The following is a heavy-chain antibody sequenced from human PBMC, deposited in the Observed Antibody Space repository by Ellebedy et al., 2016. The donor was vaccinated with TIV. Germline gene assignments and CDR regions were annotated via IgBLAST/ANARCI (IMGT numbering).Heavy chain of an antibody. CDR1: GFTVSSTY. CDR3: ARETFNDVDLIVWGVLDI. J-gene: IGHJ3*02. CDR2: TTQSGAT. V-gene: IGHV3-66*01. Sequence: GESLKISCAASGFTVSSTYMSWVRQAPGKGLEWVALTTQSGATYYADSVKGRFTMSRDSSQNTLRLQMNGLRVEDTAVYFCARETFNDVDLIVWGVLDIWGQGTMVAVSS. D-gene: IGHD2/OR15-2a*01.